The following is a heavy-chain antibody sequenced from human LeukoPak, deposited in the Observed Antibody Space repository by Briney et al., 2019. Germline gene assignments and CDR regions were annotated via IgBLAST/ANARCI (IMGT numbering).Heavy chain of an antibody. J-gene: IGHJ4*02. CDR2: ISHTATGI. Sequence: GGSLRLSCAASGFTFSTYAMTWVRQAPGKGPEWVSTISHTATGIFYADSVKGRFTISRDNSKNTLFLDMNSLRVEDTALYFCAKEVEKFAAWGYFDSWGQGSLVTVSS. V-gene: IGHV3-23*01. CDR3: AKEVEKFAAWGYFDS. CDR1: GFTFSTYA. D-gene: IGHD1-1*01.